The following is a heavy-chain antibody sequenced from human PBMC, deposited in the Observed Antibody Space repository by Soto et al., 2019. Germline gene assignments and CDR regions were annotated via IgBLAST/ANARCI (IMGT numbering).Heavy chain of an antibody. V-gene: IGHV3-7*01. CDR2: IKQDGSEK. Sequence: LSCAASGFTFSSYWMSWVRQAPGKGLEWVADIKQDGSEKYYVDSLKGRFTISRDNAKNSLYLQMNSLRVEDTAVYYCARDSDEGPHYWGQGTLVTVS. J-gene: IGHJ4*02. CDR1: GFTFSSYW. CDR3: ARDSDEGPHY.